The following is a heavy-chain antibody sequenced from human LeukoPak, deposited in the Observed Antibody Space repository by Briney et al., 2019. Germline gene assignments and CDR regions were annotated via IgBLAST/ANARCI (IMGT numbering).Heavy chain of an antibody. J-gene: IGHJ3*02. CDR2: FDPEDGET. Sequence: GASVKVSCKVSGYTLTELSMHWVRQARGKGLEWMGGFDPEDGETIYAQRFQGRVTMTEDTSTDTAYMELSSLRSEDTPVYYCATDRDDFLAFDIWGQGTMVTVSS. CDR3: ATDRDDFLAFDI. D-gene: IGHD3/OR15-3a*01. V-gene: IGHV1-24*01. CDR1: GYTLTELS.